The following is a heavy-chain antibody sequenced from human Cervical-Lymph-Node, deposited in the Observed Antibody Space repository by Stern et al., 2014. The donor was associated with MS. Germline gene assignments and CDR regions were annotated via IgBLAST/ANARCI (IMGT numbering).Heavy chain of an antibody. D-gene: IGHD3-10*01. Sequence: VHLVESGAEVKKPGASVKVSCKASGDTFTDNYVHWVRQAPGQGLEWMGWINPNRGGTNYSMKFQDRVTPTRVTSIRPASMELSRLRSDDTAVYYCARGSRGVKTMVYWGQGTLVTVSS. CDR2: INPNRGGT. V-gene: IGHV1-2*02. CDR3: ARGSRGVKTMVY. J-gene: IGHJ4*02. CDR1: GDTFTDNY.